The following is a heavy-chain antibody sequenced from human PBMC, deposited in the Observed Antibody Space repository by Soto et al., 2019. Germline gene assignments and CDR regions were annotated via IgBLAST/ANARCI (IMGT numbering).Heavy chain of an antibody. CDR1: GFTFSSYA. CDR2: ISGSGGST. V-gene: IGHV3-23*01. D-gene: IGHD3-3*01. J-gene: IGHJ6*02. CDR3: AKTYDFVSCYYMPYYYYYGMDV. Sequence: GGSLRLSSAASGFTFSSYAMRWFRQAPGKGLEWVSAISGSGGSTYYADSVEGRFTISRDNSKNTLHLQMTSLRAEDTAVYSCAKTYDFVSCYYMPYYYYYGMDVWGQGTTVTVSS.